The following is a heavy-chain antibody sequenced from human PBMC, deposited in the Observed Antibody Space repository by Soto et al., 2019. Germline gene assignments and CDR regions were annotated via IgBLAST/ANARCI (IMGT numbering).Heavy chain of an antibody. CDR1: GFTFSSYG. J-gene: IGHJ5*02. D-gene: IGHD2-15*01. CDR2: IWYDGSNK. V-gene: IGHV3-33*01. Sequence: QVQLVESGGGVVQPGRSLRLSCAASGFTFSSYGMHWVRQAPGKGLEWVAVIWYDGSNKYYADSVKGRFTISRDNSKNTLYLQMNSLRAEDTAVYYCARERFVVVVAATHSWFDPWGQGTLVTVSS. CDR3: ARERFVVVVAATHSWFDP.